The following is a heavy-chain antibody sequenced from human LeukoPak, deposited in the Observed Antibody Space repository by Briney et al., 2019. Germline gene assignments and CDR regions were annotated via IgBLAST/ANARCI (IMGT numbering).Heavy chain of an antibody. V-gene: IGHV4-61*01. CDR3: ARDVTAATV. Sequence: PSETLSLTCTVSGGSISSSSYCWGWLRQPPGKGLEWFGYVRYDGSTNYNPSLKSRVTISVGTSKNQFSLNVSSFTAADTAVYDCARDVTAATVWGQGTLVTVS. D-gene: IGHD2-15*01. J-gene: IGHJ4*02. CDR2: VRYDGST. CDR1: GGSISSSSYC.